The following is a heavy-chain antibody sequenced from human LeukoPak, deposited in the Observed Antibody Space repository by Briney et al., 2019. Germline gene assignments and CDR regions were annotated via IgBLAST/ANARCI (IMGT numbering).Heavy chain of an antibody. Sequence: SETLSLTCTVSGGSISSSSYYWGWIRQPPGKGLEWIGSIYYSGSTYYNPSLKSRVTISVDTSKNQFSLELSSVTAADTAVYYCARAPPYYYDSSGYYPNWYFDLWGRGTLVTVSS. D-gene: IGHD3-22*01. CDR3: ARAPPYYYDSSGYYPNWYFDL. J-gene: IGHJ2*01. CDR1: GGSISSSSYY. CDR2: IYYSGST. V-gene: IGHV4-39*07.